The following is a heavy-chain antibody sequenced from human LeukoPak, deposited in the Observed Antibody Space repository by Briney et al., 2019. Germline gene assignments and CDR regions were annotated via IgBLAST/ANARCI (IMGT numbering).Heavy chain of an antibody. V-gene: IGHV3-23*01. D-gene: IGHD6-19*01. J-gene: IGHJ4*02. Sequence: GGSLRLSCAASGFTFTTYTMNWVRQLPGKGLERVSGISGGGGTTYYTDSVRGRFTVSRDNSKNTLYLQMNSLRVEDTARYYCVKGCGISVTLPYWGQGTLVTVSS. CDR2: ISGGGGTT. CDR3: VKGCGISVTLPY. CDR1: GFTFTTYT.